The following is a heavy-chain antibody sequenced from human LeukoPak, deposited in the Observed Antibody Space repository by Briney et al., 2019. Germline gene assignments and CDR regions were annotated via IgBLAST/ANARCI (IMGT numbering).Heavy chain of an antibody. CDR3: VRTISDGSGDY. CDR2: IWYSGTT. J-gene: IGHJ4*02. D-gene: IGHD3-10*01. Sequence: PSETLSLTCAVSGGSISSSNWWSWVRQPPEKGLEWIGYIWYSGTTNYNPSLKSRVTMSVDTSKNHFSLRLSSVTAADTAIYYCVRTISDGSGDYWGQGILVTVSA. CDR1: GGSISSSNW. V-gene: IGHV4-4*02.